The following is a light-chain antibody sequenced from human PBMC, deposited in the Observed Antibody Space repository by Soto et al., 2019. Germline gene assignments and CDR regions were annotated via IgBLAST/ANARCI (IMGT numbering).Light chain of an antibody. V-gene: IGLV2-14*01. CDR1: SDDVGGYNY. CDR2: EVT. CDR3: SSYAGSSTFYV. J-gene: IGLJ1*01. Sequence: QSVLTQPASVSGSPGQSITISCSGTSDDVGGYNYVSWYQQHPGKAPKLMISEVTDRPSGVSNRFSGSKSGNTASLTISGLQAEDEADYYRSSYAGSSTFYVFGIGTKVTVL.